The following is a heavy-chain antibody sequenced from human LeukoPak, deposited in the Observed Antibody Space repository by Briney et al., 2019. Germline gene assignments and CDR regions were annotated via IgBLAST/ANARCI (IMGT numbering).Heavy chain of an antibody. CDR2: INPNSGAT. CDR1: GYTFTIYY. D-gene: IGHD2-2*02. Sequence: ASVKVSCKASGYTFTIYYMHWVRQAPGQGLEWMGWINPNSGATSYAQRFQGRVTMTRDTSISTAYMELSGLTSDDTAVYYCARNPPYCTSTSCYNNYWGQGTLVTVSS. J-gene: IGHJ4*02. V-gene: IGHV1-2*02. CDR3: ARNPPYCTSTSCYNNY.